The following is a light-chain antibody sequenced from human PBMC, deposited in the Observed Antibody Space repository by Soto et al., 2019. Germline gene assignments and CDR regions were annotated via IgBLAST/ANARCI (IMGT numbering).Light chain of an antibody. CDR3: QQRSNWPPAIT. CDR1: QGVSSY. J-gene: IGKJ5*01. Sequence: EIVLTQSPATLSLSPGERATLSCRASQGVSSYLAWYQQKPGQAPRLLIYDASNRATGIPARFSGSGSGTDSTLTISSLEPEDFAVYYCQQRSNWPPAITFGQGTRLEIK. CDR2: DAS. V-gene: IGKV3-11*01.